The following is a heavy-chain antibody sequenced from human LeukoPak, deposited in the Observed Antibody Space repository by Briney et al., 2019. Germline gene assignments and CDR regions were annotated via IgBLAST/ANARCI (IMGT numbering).Heavy chain of an antibody. CDR2: IYYSGST. CDR1: GGSISSYY. D-gene: IGHD6-13*01. Sequence: SETLSLTCTVSGGSISSYYWSWIRQPPGKGLEWIGYIYYSGSTNYNPSLKSRVTISVDTSKSQFSLKLNSVTAADTAVYYCASDIAADGTGNAYDVWGQGTMVTVSS. CDR3: ASDIAADGTGNAYDV. V-gene: IGHV4-59*01. J-gene: IGHJ3*01.